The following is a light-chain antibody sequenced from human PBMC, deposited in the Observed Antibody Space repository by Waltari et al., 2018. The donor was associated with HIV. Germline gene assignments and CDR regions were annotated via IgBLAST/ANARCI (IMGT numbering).Light chain of an antibody. V-gene: IGKV3-20*01. J-gene: IGKJ1*01. CDR1: QSIINNY. CDR2: AAS. Sequence: EIVLTQSPGTLSLSPGERATLSCRASQSIINNYLAWFQQRPGQAPRLLIYAASSRATGTPDRFSGSGSGTDFTLTISRLEPEDFAVYHCQQYSSSQWTFGQGTKVEIK. CDR3: QQYSSSQWT.